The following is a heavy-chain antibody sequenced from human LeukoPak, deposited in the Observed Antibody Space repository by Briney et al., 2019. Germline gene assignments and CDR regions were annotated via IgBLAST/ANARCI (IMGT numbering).Heavy chain of an antibody. CDR2: INHSGST. CDR1: GGSFSGYY. CDR3: ARAVTFSLDY. J-gene: IGHJ4*02. V-gene: IGHV4-34*01. Sequence: PSETLSLTCAVYGGSFSGYYWSWIRQPPGKGLEWIGEINHSGSTNYNPSLKSRVTISVDTSKNQFSLKLSSVTAADTAVYYCARAVTFSLDYWGQGTLVTVSS. D-gene: IGHD3-16*01.